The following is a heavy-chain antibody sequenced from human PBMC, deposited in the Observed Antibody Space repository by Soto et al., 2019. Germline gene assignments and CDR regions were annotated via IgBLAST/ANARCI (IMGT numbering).Heavy chain of an antibody. D-gene: IGHD2-8*01. CDR1: GGSISSYY. V-gene: IGHV4-59*01. J-gene: IGHJ4*02. CDR2: IYYSGST. CDR3: ARRYCTNGVCSNFDY. Sequence: PSETLSLTCTVSGGSISSYYWSWIRQPPGKGLEWIGYIYYSGSTNYNPSLKSRVTISVDTSKNQFSLKLSSVTAADTAVYYCARRYCTNGVCSNFDYWGQGTLVTVSS.